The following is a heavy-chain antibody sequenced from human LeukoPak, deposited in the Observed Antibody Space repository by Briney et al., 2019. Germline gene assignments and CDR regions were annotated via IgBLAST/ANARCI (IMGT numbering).Heavy chain of an antibody. CDR1: GGSISSSSFY. J-gene: IGHJ4*02. CDR3: ARRAGYYGSGGSFDY. D-gene: IGHD3-10*01. CDR2: IYYSGST. Sequence: PSETLSLTCAVSGGSISSSSFYWGWIRQPPGKGLEWIGTIYYSGSTYYNPSLKSRVTISVDTSKNQFSLKLSSVTAADTAVYYCARRAGYYGSGGSFDYWGQGTLVTVSS. V-gene: IGHV4-39*01.